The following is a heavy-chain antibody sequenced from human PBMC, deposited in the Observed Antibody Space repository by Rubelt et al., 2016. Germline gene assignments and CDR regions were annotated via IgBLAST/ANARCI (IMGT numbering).Heavy chain of an antibody. J-gene: IGHJ4*02. D-gene: IGHD6-19*01. CDR2: IYYSGST. CDR1: GGSINSYY. V-gene: IGHV4-59*08. Sequence: QVQLQESGPGLVKPSETLSLTCTVSGGSINSYYWSWIRQPPGKGLEWIGHIYYSGSTNYNPSLKSRVPISVDTSKNQFSLKLNSVTAADTAVYYWARSGKQWDALDYWGQGTLVTVSS. CDR3: ARSGKQWDALDY.